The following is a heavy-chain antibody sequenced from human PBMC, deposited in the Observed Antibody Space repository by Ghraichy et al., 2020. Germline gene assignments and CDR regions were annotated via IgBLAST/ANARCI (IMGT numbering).Heavy chain of an antibody. CDR1: GYTFGNYG. CDR3: ARDQYCNITNCYDIARFDP. J-gene: IGHJ5*02. D-gene: IGHD2-2*01. V-gene: IGHV1-18*01. CDR2: ISGYNAKT. Sequence: ASVKVSCTASGYTFGNYGVNWVRQAPGQGLEWMGWISGYNAKTYYTQKFQGRVTMTTDTSTSTAYMELKSLTSDDTAIYFCARDQYCNITNCYDIARFDPWGQGTLVTVSS.